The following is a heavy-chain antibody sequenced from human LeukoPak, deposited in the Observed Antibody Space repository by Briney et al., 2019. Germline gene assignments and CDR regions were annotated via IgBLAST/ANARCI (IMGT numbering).Heavy chain of an antibody. CDR3: ARAGYSYGYGYYYYMDV. D-gene: IGHD5-18*01. Sequence: SVKVSCKASGGTFSSYAISWVRQAPGQGLEWMGGIIPIFGTANYAQKFQGRVTITADKSTSTAYMELSSLRYEDTAVYYCARAGYSYGYGYYYYMDVWGKGTTVTVSS. CDR2: IIPIFGTA. CDR1: GGTFSSYA. J-gene: IGHJ6*03. V-gene: IGHV1-69*06.